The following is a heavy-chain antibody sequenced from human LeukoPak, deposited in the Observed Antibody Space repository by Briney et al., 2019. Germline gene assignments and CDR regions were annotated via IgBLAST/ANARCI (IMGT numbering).Heavy chain of an antibody. CDR3: ARRRGRYSGDAFDI. J-gene: IGHJ3*02. V-gene: IGHV5-51*01. D-gene: IGHD1-26*01. CDR2: IYPGDSDT. Sequence: GESLKISCKGSGYRFTSYWIGWVRQMPGKGLEWMGFIYPGDSDTRYSPSFQGPVTISADKSMSTAYLQWSSLKASDTAMYYCARRRGRYSGDAFDIWGQGTMVTVSS. CDR1: GYRFTSYW.